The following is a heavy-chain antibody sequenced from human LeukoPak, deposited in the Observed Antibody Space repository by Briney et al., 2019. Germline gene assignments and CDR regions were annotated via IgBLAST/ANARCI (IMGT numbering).Heavy chain of an antibody. V-gene: IGHV3-23*01. CDR2: ISGSGGST. CDR1: GFTFSSYA. Sequence: GGSLRLSCAASGFTFSSYAMSWVRQAPGKGLEWVSAISGSGGSTYYADSVKGRFTISRDNSKNTLYLQMNSLRAEDTAVYYCANPVSNYYDSSGYYWDWFDPWGRGTLVTVSS. J-gene: IGHJ5*02. D-gene: IGHD3-22*01. CDR3: ANPVSNYYDSSGYYWDWFDP.